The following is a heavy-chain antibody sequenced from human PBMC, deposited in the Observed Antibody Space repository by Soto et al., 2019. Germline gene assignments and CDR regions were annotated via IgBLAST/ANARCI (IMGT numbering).Heavy chain of an antibody. CDR1: CGSISSGGYY. CDR3: ARDDYDTQGGGNWFDP. D-gene: IGHD3-22*01. CDR2: IYYSGST. J-gene: IGHJ5*02. V-gene: IGHV4-31*03. Sequence: PSETLSLTCTVSCGSISSGGYYWSWIRQHPGKGLEWIGYIYYSGSTYYNPSLKSRVTISVDTSKNQFSLKLSSVTAADTAVYYCARDDYDTQGGGNWFDPWGQGTLVTVSS.